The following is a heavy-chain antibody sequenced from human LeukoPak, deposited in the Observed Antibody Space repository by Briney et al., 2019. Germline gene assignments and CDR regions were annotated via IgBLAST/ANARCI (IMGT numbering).Heavy chain of an antibody. CDR1: GLTYSHYA. D-gene: IGHD1-26*01. V-gene: IGHV3-23*01. J-gene: IGHJ4*02. CDR2: IRGSTGST. CDR3: AKGPVAAIVGATTLDD. Sequence: GGPLRLPCSASGLTYSHYAMHWLRQAPGKALEWVSLIRGSTGSTYYADTAECRFSISRDNSKNTVYLQMSSPRVEETAVYYCAKGPVAAIVGATTLDDWSQGTLVTVSS.